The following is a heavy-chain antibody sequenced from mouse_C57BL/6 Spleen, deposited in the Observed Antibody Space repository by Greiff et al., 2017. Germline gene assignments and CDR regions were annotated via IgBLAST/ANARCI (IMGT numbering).Heavy chain of an antibody. Sequence: VQLQQSGAELVKPGASVKLSCTASGFNIKDYYMHWVKQRTEQGLEWIGRIDPEDGETKYAPKFQGKATITADNSSNTAYLQLSSLTSEDTAGYYCARWRSGNFAWFAFWGQGTLVTVSA. CDR2: IDPEDGET. CDR3: ARWRSGNFAWFAF. V-gene: IGHV14-2*01. J-gene: IGHJ3*01. CDR1: GFNIKDYY. D-gene: IGHD2-1*01.